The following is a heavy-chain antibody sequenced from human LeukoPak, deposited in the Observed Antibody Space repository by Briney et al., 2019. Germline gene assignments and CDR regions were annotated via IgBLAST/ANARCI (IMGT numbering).Heavy chain of an antibody. CDR2: IYYTWST. CDR3: ATGATYFDS. Sequence: NPSETLSLTCSVFDGSINSYYWTWIRQPPGKGLEWIGYIYYTWSTNYNPSLKSRVTISVDTSKNQFSLKLSSVTAADTAMYYCATGATYFDSWGQGTLVPASS. V-gene: IGHV4-59*01. D-gene: IGHD4/OR15-4a*01. CDR1: DGSINSYY. J-gene: IGHJ4*02.